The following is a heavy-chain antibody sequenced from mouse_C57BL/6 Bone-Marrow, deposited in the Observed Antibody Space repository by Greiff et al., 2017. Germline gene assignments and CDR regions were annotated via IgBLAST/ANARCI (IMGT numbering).Heavy chain of an antibody. D-gene: IGHD3-2*02. CDR2: IYPGDGDT. J-gene: IGHJ3*01. Sequence: QVQLQQSGPELVKPGASVKISCKASGYAFSSSWMNWVKQRPGKGLEWIGRIYPGDGDTNYNGKFKGKATLTADKSSSTAYMQLSSLTSEDSAVYFCARGADSSGFPFAYWGQGTLVTVSA. CDR3: ARGADSSGFPFAY. V-gene: IGHV1-82*01. CDR1: GYAFSSSW.